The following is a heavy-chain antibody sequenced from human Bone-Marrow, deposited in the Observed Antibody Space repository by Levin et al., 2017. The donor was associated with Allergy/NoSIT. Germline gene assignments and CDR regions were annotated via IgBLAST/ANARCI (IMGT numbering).Heavy chain of an antibody. Sequence: PGGSLRLSCAASGFTFSSYAMHWVRQAPGKGLEWVAVISYDGSNKYYADSVKGRFTISRDNSKNTLYLQMNSLRAEDTAVYYCARVIAGVAARQPAFDIWGQGTMVTVSS. D-gene: IGHD6-13*01. J-gene: IGHJ3*02. CDR2: ISYDGSNK. CDR3: ARVIAGVAARQPAFDI. CDR1: GFTFSSYA. V-gene: IGHV3-30-3*01.